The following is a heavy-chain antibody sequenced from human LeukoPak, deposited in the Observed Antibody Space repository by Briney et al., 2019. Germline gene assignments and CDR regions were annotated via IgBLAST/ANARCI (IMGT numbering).Heavy chain of an antibody. V-gene: IGHV3-48*03. Sequence: GGSLRLSCAASGFSFSSYEMIWVRQAPGKGLEWLSYISSGGSTIYYADSVKGRFTISRDNSKNTMYLQMNSLRAEDTAVYYCAKDSYCTNGVCYKYDEIYWGQGTLVTVSS. J-gene: IGHJ4*02. CDR2: ISSGGSTI. CDR1: GFSFSSYE. CDR3: AKDSYCTNGVCYKYDEIY. D-gene: IGHD2-8*01.